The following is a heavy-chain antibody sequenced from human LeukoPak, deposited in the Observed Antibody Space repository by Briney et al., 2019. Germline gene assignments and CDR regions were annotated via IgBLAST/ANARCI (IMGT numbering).Heavy chain of an antibody. CDR3: ANQAYSQFDY. D-gene: IGHD4-11*01. Sequence: GGSLRLSCVASGFAFSSYWMSWVRQAPGKGLELVANISPDGSAVDYVDSVRGRFAISRDNAKRSLYLQMNSLSPEDTAVYYCANQAYSQFDYWGQGTLVSVSS. CDR1: GFAFSSYW. V-gene: IGHV3-7*01. CDR2: ISPDGSAV. J-gene: IGHJ4*02.